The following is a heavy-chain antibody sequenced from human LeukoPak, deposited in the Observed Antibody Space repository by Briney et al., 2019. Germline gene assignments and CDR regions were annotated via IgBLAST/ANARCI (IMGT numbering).Heavy chain of an antibody. V-gene: IGHV3-23*01. CDR1: GFTFSSYA. J-gene: IGHJ5*02. Sequence: GGSLRVSCAASGFTFSSYAMSWVRQAPGKGLEWVSAISGSGGSTYYADSVKGRFTISRDNSKNTLYLQMNSLRAEDTAVYYCAKEMLVQLERGFNWFDPWGQGTLVTVSS. CDR3: AKEMLVQLERGFNWFDP. CDR2: ISGSGGST. D-gene: IGHD1-1*01.